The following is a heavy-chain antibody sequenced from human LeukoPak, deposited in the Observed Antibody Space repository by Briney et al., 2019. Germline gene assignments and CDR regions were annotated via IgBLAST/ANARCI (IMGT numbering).Heavy chain of an antibody. V-gene: IGHV3-23*01. J-gene: IGHJ6*02. CDR2: ISGSGSST. Sequence: GGSLRLSCAASGFTVDSNYLSWVRQAPGKGLEWVSAISGSGSSTYYADSVKGRFTISRDNSKNTLFLQMNSLRAEDTAPYYCAKSVAIYFYYGLDVWGQGTTVTVSS. CDR1: GFTVDSNY. D-gene: IGHD3-3*01. CDR3: AKSVAIYFYYGLDV.